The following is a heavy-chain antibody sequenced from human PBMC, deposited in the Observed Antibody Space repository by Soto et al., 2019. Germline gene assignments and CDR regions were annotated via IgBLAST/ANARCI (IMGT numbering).Heavy chain of an antibody. D-gene: IGHD6-13*01. CDR3: ARGPPDYSTSGYVGDY. CDR2: IDSAGTTI. Sequence: GGSLRLSCAASGLFSSYWMHWVRQAPGKGLVWVSRIDSAGTTINYADSVKGRFTISRDNAQNTLHLQMDSLRVEDTAVYYCARGPPDYSTSGYVGDYWGQGALVTVSS. J-gene: IGHJ4*01. CDR1: GLFSSYW. V-gene: IGHV3-74*01.